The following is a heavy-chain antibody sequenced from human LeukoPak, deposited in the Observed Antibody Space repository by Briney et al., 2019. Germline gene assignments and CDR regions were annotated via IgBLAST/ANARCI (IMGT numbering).Heavy chain of an antibody. CDR3: ARATAAAGEDY. J-gene: IGHJ4*02. CDR2: INHSGST. D-gene: IGHD6-13*01. Sequence: SETLSLTCAVYGGSFSGYYWTWIRQPPGKGLEWIGEINHSGSTNYNPSLKSRVTISVDTSKNQFSLKLSSVTAADTAVYYCARATAAAGEDYWGQGTLVTVSS. V-gene: IGHV4-34*01. CDR1: GGSFSGYY.